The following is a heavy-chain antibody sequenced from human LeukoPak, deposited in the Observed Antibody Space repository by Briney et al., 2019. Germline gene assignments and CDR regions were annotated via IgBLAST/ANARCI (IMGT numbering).Heavy chain of an antibody. D-gene: IGHD3-10*01. CDR3: ARSQVPTDAFDI. V-gene: IGHV3-64*01. CDR2: ISSNGGST. J-gene: IGHJ3*02. Sequence: GGSLRLSCAASGFTFSSYAMHWVRQAPGKGLEYVSAISSNGGSTYYANSVKGRFTISRDNSKNTLYLQMGSLRAEDMAVYYCARSQVPTDAFDIWGQGTMVTVSS. CDR1: GFTFSSYA.